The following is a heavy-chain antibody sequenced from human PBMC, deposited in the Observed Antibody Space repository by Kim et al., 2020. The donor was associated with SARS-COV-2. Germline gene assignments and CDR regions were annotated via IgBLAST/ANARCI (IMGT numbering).Heavy chain of an antibody. J-gene: IGHJ4*02. D-gene: IGHD3-16*01. CDR3: AGVRGGYYFDY. Sequence: YSHPAPKSRVTISVDTSKNQFSLKLSSVTAADTAVYYCAGVRGGYYFDYWGQGTLVTVSS. V-gene: IGHV4-39*01.